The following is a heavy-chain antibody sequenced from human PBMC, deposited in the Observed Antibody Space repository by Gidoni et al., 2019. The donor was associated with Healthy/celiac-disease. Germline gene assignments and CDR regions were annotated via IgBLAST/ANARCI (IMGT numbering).Heavy chain of an antibody. D-gene: IGHD5-12*01. CDR3: ARESLVATIHYYFDY. Sequence: EVQLVESGGGLVQPGGSLRLSWAASGFTFSSYWLGWVRQAPGKGLEWVANIKQDGSEKYYVDSVKGRFTISRDNAKNSLYLQMNSLRAEDTAVYYCARESLVATIHYYFDYWGQGTLVTVSS. CDR2: IKQDGSEK. J-gene: IGHJ4*02. V-gene: IGHV3-7*03. CDR1: GFTFSSYW.